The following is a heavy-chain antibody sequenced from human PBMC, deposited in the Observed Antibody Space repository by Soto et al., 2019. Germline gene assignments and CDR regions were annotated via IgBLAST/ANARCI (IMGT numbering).Heavy chain of an antibody. CDR1: GYSFTSYW. CDR3: GRLNRGYVWVRDSDGYASWAFDY. D-gene: IGHD3-16*01. CDR2: IYPGDSDT. V-gene: IGHV5-51*01. J-gene: IGHJ4*02. Sequence: GESLKISCKGSGYSFTSYWIGWVRQMPGKGLEWMGIIYPGDSDTRYSPSFQGQVTISADKSISTAYLQWSSLKASDTAMYYCGRLNRGYVWVRDSDGYASWAFDYWARGTLVPVSS.